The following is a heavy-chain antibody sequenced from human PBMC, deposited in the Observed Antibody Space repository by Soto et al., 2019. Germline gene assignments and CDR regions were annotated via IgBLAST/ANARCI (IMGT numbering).Heavy chain of an antibody. V-gene: IGHV3-9*01. J-gene: IGHJ4*02. Sequence: EVQLVESGGGLVQPGRSLRLSCAASGFTFDDYAMHWVRQAPGKGLEWVSGISWNSGSIGDADPVKGRFTISRDNAKNALYLQMNSRRAQETALYYFAKGSRVIYRYNFHSWGQGTLVTVSS. D-gene: IGHD3-16*02. CDR2: ISWNSGSI. CDR3: AKGSRVIYRYNFHS. CDR1: GFTFDDYA.